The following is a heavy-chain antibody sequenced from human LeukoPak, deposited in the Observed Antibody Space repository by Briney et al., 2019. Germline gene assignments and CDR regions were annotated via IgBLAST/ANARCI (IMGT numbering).Heavy chain of an antibody. D-gene: IGHD3-3*01. J-gene: IGHJ3*01. CDR3: ARESSLTIPGG. CDR1: GFTFSSYW. V-gene: IGHV3-7*01. CDR2: IKQDGSEK. Sequence: GGSLRLSCAASGFTFSSYWMSWVRQAPGKGLEWVANIKQDGSEKYYGDSVKGRFTISRDNAKNSLYLQINSLRAEDTAVYYCARESSLTIPGGWGQGTMVTVSS.